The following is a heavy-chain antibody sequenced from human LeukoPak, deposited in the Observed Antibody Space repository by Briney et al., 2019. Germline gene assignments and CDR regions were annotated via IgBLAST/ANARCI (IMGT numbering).Heavy chain of an antibody. D-gene: IGHD1-1*01. CDR2: INTYNGNT. CDR3: ARDGRVGYFDY. J-gene: IGHJ4*02. Sequence: ASVKVSCKASGYTFTSYGVTWVRQAPGQGLEWMGWINTYNGNTNYAQKLQGRVTMTTDTSTSTAYMELRSLRSDDTAVYYCARDGRVGYFDYWGQGTLVTVSS. V-gene: IGHV1-18*01. CDR1: GYTFTSYG.